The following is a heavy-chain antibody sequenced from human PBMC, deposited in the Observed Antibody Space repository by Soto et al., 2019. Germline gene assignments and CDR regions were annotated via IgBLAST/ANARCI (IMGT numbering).Heavy chain of an antibody. Sequence: EVQLLESGGGLVQPGGSLRLSCAASGFSFSSYAMVWVRQAPGKGLEWVSVISVRGGSLYFADSVKGRFTISRDNSKNVLSLEMNSLRAEDTATYFCAKGSIESSASVDNWGQGTLVVVSS. V-gene: IGHV3-23*01. CDR2: ISVRGGSL. CDR3: AKGSIESSASVDN. J-gene: IGHJ4*02. CDR1: GFSFSSYA. D-gene: IGHD1-26*01.